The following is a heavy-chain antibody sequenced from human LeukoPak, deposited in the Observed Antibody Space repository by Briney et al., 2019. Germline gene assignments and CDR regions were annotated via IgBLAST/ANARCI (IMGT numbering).Heavy chain of an antibody. D-gene: IGHD4-17*01. V-gene: IGHV3-48*01. J-gene: IGHJ5*02. Sequence: PGGSLRLSCAASGFTFSSYSMNWVRQAPGKGLEWVSYISSSSSTIYYADSVKGRFTISRDNAKNSLYLQMNSLRAEDTAVYYCAREQNDYGDYAGFDPWGQGTLVTVSS. CDR2: ISSSSSTI. CDR1: GFTFSSYS. CDR3: AREQNDYGDYAGFDP.